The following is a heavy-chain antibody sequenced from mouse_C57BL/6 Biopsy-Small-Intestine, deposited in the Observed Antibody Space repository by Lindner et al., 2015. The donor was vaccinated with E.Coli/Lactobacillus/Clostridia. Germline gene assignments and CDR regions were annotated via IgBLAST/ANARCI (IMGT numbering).Heavy chain of an antibody. CDR2: IDPEDGDT. Sequence: VQLQESGAELVRPGASVKLSCTVSGFNIKDYYLCWVRQRPEQGLEWIGRIDPEDGDTEYAPNFQGKATMTADTSSSTANLQLSSLTSEDTAVYYCARDWEGYWGQGTTLTVSS. CDR1: GFNIKDYY. J-gene: IGHJ2*01. CDR3: ARDWEGY. V-gene: IGHV14-1*01. D-gene: IGHD4-1*01.